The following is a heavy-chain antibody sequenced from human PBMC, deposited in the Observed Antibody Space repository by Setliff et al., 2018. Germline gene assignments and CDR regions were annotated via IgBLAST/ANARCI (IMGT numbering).Heavy chain of an antibody. J-gene: IGHJ4*02. CDR2: INPDTGYS. Sequence: ASVKVSCKASGYTFTGPYMHWVRQAPGQGLEWMGWINPDTGYSKYAQKFQGRVTLTRDTSLTTAYMELRSLTSDDSAVYYCARAVSGYDYHYFDKWGQGTLVTVSS. V-gene: IGHV1-2*02. CDR1: GYTFTGPY. CDR3: ARAVSGYDYHYFDK. D-gene: IGHD5-12*01.